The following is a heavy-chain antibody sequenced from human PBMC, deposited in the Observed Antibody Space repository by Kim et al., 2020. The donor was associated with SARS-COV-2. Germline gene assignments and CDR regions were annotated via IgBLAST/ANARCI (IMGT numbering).Heavy chain of an antibody. Sequence: GGSLRLSCAASGFSFSDSAMHWVRQASGKGLEWVGRIRSKANSYAKTYAASGKGRFTISRDDSKNAAYLQMNSRKTEDTAVYYCTRVPGTALASWDAYD. CDR1: GFSFSDSA. D-gene: IGHD1-26*01. CDR3: TRVPGTALASWDAYD. CDR2: IRSKANSYAK. V-gene: IGHV3-73*01. J-gene: IGHJ3*02.